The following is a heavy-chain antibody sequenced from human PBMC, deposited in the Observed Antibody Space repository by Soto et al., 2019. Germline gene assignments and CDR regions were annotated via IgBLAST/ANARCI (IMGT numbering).Heavy chain of an antibody. CDR3: ARDLPQRQGRNMDV. D-gene: IGHD1-1*01. J-gene: IGHJ6*02. Sequence: SETLSLTCTVTGGSMTSGDQYWTWIRHCPGEGLEWFGYINHRGSLYYNPSLKSRVSMSVDTSKNQFSLNLSSVTAAATAVYYCARDLPQRQGRNMDVWGQGTTVTVSS. CDR2: INHRGSL. V-gene: IGHV4-31*03. CDR1: GGSMTSGDQY.